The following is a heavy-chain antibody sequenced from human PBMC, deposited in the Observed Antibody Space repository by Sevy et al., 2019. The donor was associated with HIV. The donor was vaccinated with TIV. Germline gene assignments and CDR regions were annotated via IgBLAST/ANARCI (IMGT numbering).Heavy chain of an antibody. CDR1: GFTFSSYG. CDR2: ISYDGSNK. V-gene: IGHV3-30*18. CDR3: AKDLHTAYYYDSSGYLFTPPRFDP. D-gene: IGHD3-22*01. J-gene: IGHJ5*02. Sequence: GGSLRLSCAASGFTFSSYGMHWVRQAPGKGLEWVAVISYDGSNKYYADSMKGRFTISRDNSKNTLYLQMNSLRAEDTAVYYCAKDLHTAYYYDSSGYLFTPPRFDPWGQGTLVTVSS.